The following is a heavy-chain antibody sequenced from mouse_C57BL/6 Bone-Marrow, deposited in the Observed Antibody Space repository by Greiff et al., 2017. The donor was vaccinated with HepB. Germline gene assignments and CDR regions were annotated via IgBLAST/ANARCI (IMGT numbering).Heavy chain of an antibody. V-gene: IGHV1-18*01. J-gene: IGHJ3*01. D-gene: IGHD4-1*01. CDR1: GYTFTDYN. CDR2: INPNNGGT. Sequence: EVKLQESGPELVKPGASVKIPCKASGYTFTDYNMDWVKQSHGKSLEWIGDINPNNGGTIYNQKFKGKATLTVDKSSSTAYMELRSLTSEDTAVYYCAREELGRAWFAYWGQGTLVTVSA. CDR3: AREELGRAWFAY.